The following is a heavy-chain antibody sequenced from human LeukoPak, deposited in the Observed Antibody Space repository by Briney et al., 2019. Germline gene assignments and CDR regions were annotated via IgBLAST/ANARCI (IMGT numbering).Heavy chain of an antibody. Sequence: GRSLRLSCAASGFTFSSYAMHWVRQAPGKGLEWVAVISYDGSNKYYADSVKGRFTISRDNSKNTLYLQMNSLRAEDTAVYYCARWVGEFDYWGQGTLVTVSS. CDR3: ARWVGEFDY. D-gene: IGHD3-3*01. V-gene: IGHV3-30*04. CDR2: ISYDGSNK. CDR1: GFTFSSYA. J-gene: IGHJ4*02.